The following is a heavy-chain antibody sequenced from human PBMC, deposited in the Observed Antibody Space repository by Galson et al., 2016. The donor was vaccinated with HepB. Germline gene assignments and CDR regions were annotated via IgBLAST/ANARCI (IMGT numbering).Heavy chain of an antibody. CDR2: IYSGGST. Sequence: SLRLSCAASGFTVNNNYMRWVRQAPGKGLEWVSLIYSGGSTSFADSVKGRFTISRDNSKNTLYLQMNSLRVEDTAVYFWARDIGPVGQGTLVTVSS. J-gene: IGHJ5*02. V-gene: IGHV3-53*01. CDR1: GFTVNNNY. CDR3: ARDIGP.